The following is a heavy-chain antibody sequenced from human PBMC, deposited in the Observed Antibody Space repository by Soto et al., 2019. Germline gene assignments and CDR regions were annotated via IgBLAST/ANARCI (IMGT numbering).Heavy chain of an antibody. D-gene: IGHD6-19*01. J-gene: IGHJ4*02. V-gene: IGHV1-3*01. CDR2: INAGNGNT. CDR3: ARVTRLSSGWPFDY. CDR1: GYTFTSYA. Sequence: QVQLVQSGAEVKKPGASVKVSCKASGYTFTSYAMHWVRQAPGQRLEWMGWINAGNGNTKYSQKFQGRVTITRDTSASTAYMELSSLRSEHTAVYYCARVTRLSSGWPFDYWGQGTLVTVSS.